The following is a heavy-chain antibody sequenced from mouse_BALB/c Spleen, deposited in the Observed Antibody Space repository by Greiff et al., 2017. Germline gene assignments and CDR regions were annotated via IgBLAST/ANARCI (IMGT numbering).Heavy chain of an antibody. J-gene: IGHJ2*01. CDR1: GYTFTSSW. D-gene: IGHD2-14*01. V-gene: IGHV1-69*02. CDR3: ASYRYDVYVDY. CDR2: IDPSDSYT. Sequence: QVQLQQPGAELVKPGASVKLSCKASGYTFTSSWMHWVKQRPGQGLEWIGEIDPSDSYTNYNQKFKGKATLTVDKSSSTAYMQLSSLTSEDSAVYYCASYRYDVYVDYWGQGTTLTVSS.